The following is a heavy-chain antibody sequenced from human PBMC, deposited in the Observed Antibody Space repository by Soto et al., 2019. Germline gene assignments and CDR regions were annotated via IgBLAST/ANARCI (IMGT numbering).Heavy chain of an antibody. D-gene: IGHD1-7*01. V-gene: IGHV1-46*01. CDR2: INPSGGST. CDR1: GYTFTSYD. J-gene: IGHJ3*02. Sequence: ASVKVSCKASGYTFTSYDMHWVRQAPGQGLEWMGIINPSGGSTSYAQKFQGRVTMTRDTSTSTVYMELSSLRSEDTAVYYCARLITGTTALDAFDIWGQGTMVTVSS. CDR3: ARLITGTTALDAFDI.